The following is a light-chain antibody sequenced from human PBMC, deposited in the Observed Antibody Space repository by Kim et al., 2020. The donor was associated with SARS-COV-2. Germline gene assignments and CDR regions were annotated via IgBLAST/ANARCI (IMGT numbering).Light chain of an antibody. CDR3: HQYYSSPPS. Sequence: SAHLNCKSSQTHLYHSNNNNYLACYPQKPGQPPKVLIYWASTRESGVPDRFSGSGSGPDFTLTISSLQAEDVAVYYCHQYYSSPPSFVQGTKLEI. J-gene: IGKJ2*03. CDR2: WAS. V-gene: IGKV4-1*01. CDR1: QTHLYHSNNNNY.